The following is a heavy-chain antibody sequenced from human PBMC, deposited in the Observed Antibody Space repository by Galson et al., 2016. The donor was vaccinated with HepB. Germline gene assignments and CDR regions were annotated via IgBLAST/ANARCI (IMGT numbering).Heavy chain of an antibody. J-gene: IGHJ4*02. V-gene: IGHV4-30-2*01. CDR2: IRSHSGTT. CDR1: GDSISSGGYS. Sequence: TLSLTCVVSGDSISSGGYSWSWIRQPPGKGLEWIGNIRSHSGTTYYNPSLKSRVTISVEKSKNQLSLKLTSVTAADTAVYYCARGGGFGECAHWGQGTLVTVSS. CDR3: ARGGGFGECAH. D-gene: IGHD3-10*01.